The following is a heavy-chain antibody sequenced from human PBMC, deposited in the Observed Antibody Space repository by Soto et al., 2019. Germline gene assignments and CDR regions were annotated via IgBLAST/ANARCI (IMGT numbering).Heavy chain of an antibody. CDR2: IKSERDGGTT. J-gene: IGHJ4*02. V-gene: IGHV3-15*07. D-gene: IGHD5-18*01. Sequence: GGSLRLSCAASGFTFSNAWMNWVRQAPGKGLEWVGRIKSERDGGTTDYAAPVKGRFTISRDDSKNTLYLQMNSLKTEDRAVYYCTAHKEELGYTYPSDYFFDYWGQGTLVTVSS. CDR1: GFTFSNAW. CDR3: TAHKEELGYTYPSDYFFDY.